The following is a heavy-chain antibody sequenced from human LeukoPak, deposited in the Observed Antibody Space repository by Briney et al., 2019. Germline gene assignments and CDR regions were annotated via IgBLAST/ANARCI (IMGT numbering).Heavy chain of an antibody. V-gene: IGHV3-23*01. CDR1: GFTFSSYG. J-gene: IGHJ4*02. CDR2: ISGSGGST. D-gene: IGHD6-25*01. CDR3: ARVHRGYGPFDY. Sequence: QPGGTLRLSCAASGFTFSSYGMSWVRQAPGKGLEWVSAISGSGGSTYYADSVKGRFTISRDDAKNLLYLDMNSLRAEDTAVYYCARVHRGYGPFDYWGQGTLVTVSS.